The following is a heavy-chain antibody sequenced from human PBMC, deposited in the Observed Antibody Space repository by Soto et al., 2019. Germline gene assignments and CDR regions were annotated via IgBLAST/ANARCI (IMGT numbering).Heavy chain of an antibody. V-gene: IGHV1-69*04. CDR2: IIPILGIA. D-gene: IGHD4-17*01. CDR1: GGTFSSYT. Sequence: ASVKVSCKTSGGTFSSYTISWVRQAPGQGLEWMGRIIPILGIANYAQKFRGRVTITADKSTSTAYMELSSLRAEDTAVYSCARDRRVYGDYDIPDYWG. J-gene: IGHJ4*01. CDR3: ARDRRVYGDYDIPDY.